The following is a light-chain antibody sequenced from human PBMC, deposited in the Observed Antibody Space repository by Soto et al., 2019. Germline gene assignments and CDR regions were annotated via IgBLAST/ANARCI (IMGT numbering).Light chain of an antibody. J-gene: IGLJ2*01. V-gene: IGLV2-23*03. CDR3: CSHADSCTLVV. Sequence: QSALTQPASVSGSPGQSITISCTGTSGDVGYYNLVSWYQQHPGKAPKLMIYEGSKRPSGVSNRFSGSKSGNTASLTISGLQAEDEADYYCCSHADSCTLVVFGGGTKLTVL. CDR1: SGDVGYYNL. CDR2: EGS.